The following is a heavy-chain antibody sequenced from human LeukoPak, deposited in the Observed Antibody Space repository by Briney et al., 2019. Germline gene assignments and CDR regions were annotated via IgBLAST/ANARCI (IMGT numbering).Heavy chain of an antibody. CDR1: GGPIFSSPFY. D-gene: IGHD4-11*01. J-gene: IGHJ4*02. CDR3: ARLMTTVAT. CDR2: IYYNGIT. Sequence: PSETLSLTCTVSGGPIFSSPFYWGWIRQPPGKGLEWIASIYYNGITYYNPSLKSRLTISVDTSKNQFALKVTSVTAADTAIYYCARLMTTVATWGQGTLVTVSS. V-gene: IGHV4-39*01.